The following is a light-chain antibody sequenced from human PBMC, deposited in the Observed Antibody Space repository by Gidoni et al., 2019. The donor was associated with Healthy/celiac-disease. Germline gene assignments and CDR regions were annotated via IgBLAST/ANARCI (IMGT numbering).Light chain of an antibody. Sequence: EIVLTQSPATLSLSPGESATLSCRASQSVSSYLAWYQQKPGQAPRLLIYDASNRATGIPARFSGSGSGTDFTRTSSSLEPEDFAVYYCQQRSNWPSLTCGGGTKVEIK. J-gene: IGKJ4*01. CDR1: QSVSSY. CDR3: QQRSNWPSLT. CDR2: DAS. V-gene: IGKV3-11*01.